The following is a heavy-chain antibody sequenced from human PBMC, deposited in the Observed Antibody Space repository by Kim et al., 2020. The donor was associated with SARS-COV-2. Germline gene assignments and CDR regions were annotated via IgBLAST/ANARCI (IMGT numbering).Heavy chain of an antibody. D-gene: IGHD3-16*01. CDR1: GFTFSSYG. V-gene: IGHV3-33*01. J-gene: IGHJ4*02. CDR3: ASGGVGMATTNDY. Sequence: GGSLRLSCAASGFTFSSYGMHWVRQAPGKGLEWVAVIWYDGSNKYYADSVKGRFTISRDNSKNTLYLQMNSLRAEDTAVYYCASGGVGMATTNDYWGQGTLVTVSS. CDR2: IWYDGSNK.